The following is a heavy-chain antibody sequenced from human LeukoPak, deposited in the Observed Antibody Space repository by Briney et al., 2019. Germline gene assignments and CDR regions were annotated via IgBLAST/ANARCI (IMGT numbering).Heavy chain of an antibody. J-gene: IGHJ5*02. V-gene: IGHV4-34*01. CDR3: ARKRITIFGVLYWFDP. CDR1: GGSFSGYY. CDR2: INHSGST. D-gene: IGHD3-3*01. Sequence: SETLSLTCAVYGGSFSGYYWSWIRQPPGMGLEWIGEINHSGSTNHNPSLTGRVTMSVDTSKNQFSLKLSSVTAADTAVYYCARKRITIFGVLYWFDPWGQGTLVTVSS.